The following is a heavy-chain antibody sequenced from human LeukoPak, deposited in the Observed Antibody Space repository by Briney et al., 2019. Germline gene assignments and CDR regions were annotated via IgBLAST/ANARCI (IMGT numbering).Heavy chain of an antibody. J-gene: IGHJ4*02. CDR1: GYTFTGYY. D-gene: IGHD1-26*01. Sequence: ASVKVSCKASGYTFTGYYMHWVRQAPGQGLEWMGWINPNSGGTNYAQKFQGRVTMTRDTSISTAYTELSRLRSDDTAVYYCARDYYSGSYYKYYFDYWGQGTLVTVSS. V-gene: IGHV1-2*02. CDR2: INPNSGGT. CDR3: ARDYYSGSYYKYYFDY.